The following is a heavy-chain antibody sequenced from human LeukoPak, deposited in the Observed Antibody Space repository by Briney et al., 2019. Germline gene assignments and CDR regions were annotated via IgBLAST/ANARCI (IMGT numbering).Heavy chain of an antibody. J-gene: IGHJ6*02. V-gene: IGHV3-9*01. Sequence: GRSLRLSCAASGFTFDDYAMHWVRQAPGKGLEWVSGISWNSGSIGYADSVKGRFTIFRDNAKNSLYLQMNSLRAEDTALYYCAKDLHSGSYYSLYYYYGMDVWGQGTTVTVSS. CDR1: GFTFDDYA. CDR3: AKDLHSGSYYSLYYYYGMDV. CDR2: ISWNSGSI. D-gene: IGHD1-26*01.